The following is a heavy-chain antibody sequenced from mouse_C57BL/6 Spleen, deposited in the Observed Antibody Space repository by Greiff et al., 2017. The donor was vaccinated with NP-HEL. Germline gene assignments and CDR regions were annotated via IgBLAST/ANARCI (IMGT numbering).Heavy chain of an antibody. CDR1: GYSFTGYF. CDR2: INPYNGDT. CDR3: ARALITTVSYFDY. Sequence: VQLQQSGPELVKPGDSVKISCKASGYSFTGYFMNWVMQSHGKSLEWIGRINPYNGDTFYNQKFKGKATLTVDKSSSTAHMELRSLTSEDSAVYYCARALITTVSYFDYWGQGTTRTVSS. V-gene: IGHV1-20*01. J-gene: IGHJ2*01. D-gene: IGHD1-1*01.